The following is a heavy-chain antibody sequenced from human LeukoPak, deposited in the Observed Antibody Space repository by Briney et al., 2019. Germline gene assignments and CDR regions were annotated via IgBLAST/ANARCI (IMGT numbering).Heavy chain of an antibody. CDR1: GFTFSSYW. J-gene: IGHJ4*02. CDR2: INSDGITT. D-gene: IGHD1-14*01. V-gene: IGHV3-74*01. Sequence: GGSLRLSCAASGFTFSSYWMHWVRQAPGKGLVWVSRINSDGITTSYADSVKGRFTISRDNTKNTLYLQLTSLRAEDTALYYCARDRGRNSFDYWGQGTLVSVSS. CDR3: ARDRGRNSFDY.